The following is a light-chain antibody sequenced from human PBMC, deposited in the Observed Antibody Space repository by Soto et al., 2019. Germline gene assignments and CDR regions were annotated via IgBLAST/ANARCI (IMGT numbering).Light chain of an antibody. CDR2: DVT. CDR3: TSYTSSDSYV. J-gene: IGLJ1*01. Sequence: QSALTQPASVSGSPGQSITISCTGTSSDVGGYNYVSWYQQHPGKAPQLLIYDVTNRPSGVSNRFSASKSGNTASLTISGLQADDEADYYCTSYTSSDSYVFGTGTKLTVL. CDR1: SSDVGGYNY. V-gene: IGLV2-14*01.